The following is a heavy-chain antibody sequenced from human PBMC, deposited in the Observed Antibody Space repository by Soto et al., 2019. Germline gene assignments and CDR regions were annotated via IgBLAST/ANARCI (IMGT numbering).Heavy chain of an antibody. D-gene: IGHD4-17*01. J-gene: IGHJ4*02. V-gene: IGHV3-43*01. CDR3: AKDMAYGGNSGPFDY. Sequence: GGSLRLSCAASGFTFDGYTMHWVRQAPGKGLEWVSLIFWDGSNTHYVDSVKGRFTISRDNSKNSLYLQMDSPRTEDTALYYCAKDMAYGGNSGPFDYWGQGTLVTVSS. CDR2: IFWDGSNT. CDR1: GFTFDGYT.